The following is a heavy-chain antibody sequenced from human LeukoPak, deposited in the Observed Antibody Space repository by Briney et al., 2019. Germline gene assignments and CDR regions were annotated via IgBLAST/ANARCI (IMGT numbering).Heavy chain of an antibody. J-gene: IGHJ4*02. Sequence: ASVKVSCKASGYTFTSYDINWVRQATGQGLEWMGWMNPNSGNTGYAQKLQGRVTMTTDTSTSTAYMELRSLRSDDTAVYYCARGYYDSSGYDYWGQGTLVTVSS. CDR1: GYTFTSYD. D-gene: IGHD3-22*01. CDR3: ARGYYDSSGYDY. CDR2: MNPNSGNT. V-gene: IGHV1-8*01.